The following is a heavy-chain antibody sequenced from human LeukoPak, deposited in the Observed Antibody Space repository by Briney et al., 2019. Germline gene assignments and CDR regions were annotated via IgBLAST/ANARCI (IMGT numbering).Heavy chain of an antibody. CDR2: ISGSGGST. V-gene: IGHV3-23*01. D-gene: IGHD2-15*01. J-gene: IGHJ4*02. Sequence: GGSLRLSCAASGFTFSSYAMSWVRQAPGKGLEWVSAISGSGGSTYYADSVKGRFTISRDNSKNTLYLQMNSLRAEDTAVYYCAKPYCSGGSCPPFDYWGQGTLVTVSS. CDR3: AKPYCSGGSCPPFDY. CDR1: GFTFSSYA.